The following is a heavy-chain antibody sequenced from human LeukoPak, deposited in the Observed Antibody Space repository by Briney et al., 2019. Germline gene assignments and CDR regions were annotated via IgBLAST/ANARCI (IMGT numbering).Heavy chain of an antibody. Sequence: GGSLRLSCAASGFTVSSNYMSWVRQAPGTGLEWVSVIYSGGSTYYADSVKGRFTISRDNSKNTLYLQMNSLRAEDTAVYYCRVYSSSSLDYWGQGTLVTVSS. CDR3: RVYSSSSLDY. CDR2: IYSGGST. V-gene: IGHV3-53*01. CDR1: GFTVSSNY. J-gene: IGHJ4*02. D-gene: IGHD6-6*01.